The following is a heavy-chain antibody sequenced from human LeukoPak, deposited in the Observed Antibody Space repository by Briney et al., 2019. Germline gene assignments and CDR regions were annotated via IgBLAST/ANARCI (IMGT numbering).Heavy chain of an antibody. D-gene: IGHD1-14*01. V-gene: IGHV1-18*01. CDR3: AREVHTTSYYGMDV. CDR2: ISAYNGKT. CDR1: RYTLTSYG. J-gene: IGHJ6*02. Sequence: AAVKVSCKASRYTLTSYGTRGGRHAPGRGVEWMVWISAYNGKTNYAQKLQGRVTMTTDTSTSTAYMELRSLRSDDTAVYYCAREVHTTSYYGMDVWGQGTTVTVSS.